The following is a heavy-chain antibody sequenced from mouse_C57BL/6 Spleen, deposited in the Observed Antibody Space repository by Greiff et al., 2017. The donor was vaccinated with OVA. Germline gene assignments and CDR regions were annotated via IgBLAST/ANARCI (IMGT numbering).Heavy chain of an antibody. CDR3: ARSTSFDY. CDR2: ISYDGSN. Sequence: EVKLEESGPGLVKPSQSLSLTCSVTGYSITSGYYWNWIRQFPGNKLEWMGYISYDGSNNYNPSLKNRISITRDTSKNQFFLKLNSVTTEDTATYYCARSTSFDYWGQGTTLTVSS. J-gene: IGHJ2*01. V-gene: IGHV3-6*01. CDR1: GYSITSGYY.